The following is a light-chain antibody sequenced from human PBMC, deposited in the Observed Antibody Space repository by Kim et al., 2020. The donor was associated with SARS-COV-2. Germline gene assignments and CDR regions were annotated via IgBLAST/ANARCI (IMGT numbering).Light chain of an antibody. Sequence: APIKTARITCVENHMGAISVHWYQQKPGQAPVLVIYYNSDRPSGIPERFSGSNSANTATLTISRVEDGDEADYYCQVWDSTTDLVVFGGGTQLTVL. CDR3: QVWDSTTDLVV. CDR2: YNS. V-gene: IGLV3-21*04. CDR1: HMGAIS. J-gene: IGLJ2*01.